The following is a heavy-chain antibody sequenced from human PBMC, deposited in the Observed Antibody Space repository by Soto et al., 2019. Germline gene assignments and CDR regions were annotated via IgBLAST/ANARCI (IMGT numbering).Heavy chain of an antibody. CDR2: IYYSGST. Sequence: SETLSLTCAVDGGSFSGYDWSWIRQHPGKGLEWIGYIYYSGSTYYNPSLKSRVTISVDTSKNQFSLKLSSVTAADTAVYYCARSPYYYDSSGPFDYWGQGTLVTVSS. CDR1: GGSFSGYD. D-gene: IGHD3-22*01. CDR3: ARSPYYYDSSGPFDY. J-gene: IGHJ4*02. V-gene: IGHV4-31*11.